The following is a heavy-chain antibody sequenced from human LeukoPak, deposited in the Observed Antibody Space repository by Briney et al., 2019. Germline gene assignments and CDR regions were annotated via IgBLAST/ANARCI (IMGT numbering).Heavy chain of an antibody. CDR3: ASGIVGATADY. CDR2: IYYSGST. V-gene: IGHV4-31*03. CDR1: GVSISSGGYS. Sequence: SQTLSLTCTVSGVSISSGGYSWSWIRQHPGKGLEWIGYIYYSGSTYYNPSLKSRVTISVDTSKNQFSLKLSSVTAADTAVYYCASGIVGATADYWGQGTLVTVSS. D-gene: IGHD1-26*01. J-gene: IGHJ4*02.